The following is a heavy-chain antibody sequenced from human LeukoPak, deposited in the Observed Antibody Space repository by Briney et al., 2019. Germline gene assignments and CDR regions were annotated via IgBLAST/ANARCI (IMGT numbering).Heavy chain of an antibody. CDR3: ARGQFISGTYNWFAP. D-gene: IGHD6-13*01. V-gene: IGHV4-34*01. J-gene: IGHJ5*02. CDR2: INHSGST. Sequence: SETLSLTCAVYGGPFSVYHWRWLRQPPGKGLEWIGEINHSGSTKYNPSLNSRVTMSVDMSESQFSLKLSAVTAADTAVYYCARGQFISGTYNWFAPWGQGTLVTVSS. CDR1: GGPFSVYH.